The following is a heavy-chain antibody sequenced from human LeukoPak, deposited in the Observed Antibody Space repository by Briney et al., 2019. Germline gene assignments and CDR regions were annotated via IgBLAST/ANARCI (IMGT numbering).Heavy chain of an antibody. Sequence: SETLSLTCTVSGGSISSSGYYWGWIRQPPGKGLEWIGIIYYSGTTYYNPSVKSRVTISIDTSKNQFSLKLSSVTAADTVVYFCARNFPGVGCSGGSCYDYWGQGTLVTVSS. J-gene: IGHJ4*02. CDR2: IYYSGTT. CDR1: GGSISSSGYY. V-gene: IGHV4-39*07. CDR3: ARNFPGVGCSGGSCYDY. D-gene: IGHD2-15*01.